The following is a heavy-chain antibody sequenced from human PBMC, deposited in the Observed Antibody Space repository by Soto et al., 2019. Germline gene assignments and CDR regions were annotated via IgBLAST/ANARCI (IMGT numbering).Heavy chain of an antibody. J-gene: IGHJ4*02. Sequence: EVQLVESGGGLVQPGGSLRLSCAASGFTFSSYWMSWVRQAPGKGLEWVANIKQDRSEKYYVDSVKGRFTISRDNAKNSLYLQMNSLRAEDTAVYYCATTYYDSSGSPGDYFDYWGQGTLVTVSS. CDR3: ATTYYDSSGSPGDYFDY. CDR1: GFTFSSYW. D-gene: IGHD3-22*01. V-gene: IGHV3-7*05. CDR2: IKQDRSEK.